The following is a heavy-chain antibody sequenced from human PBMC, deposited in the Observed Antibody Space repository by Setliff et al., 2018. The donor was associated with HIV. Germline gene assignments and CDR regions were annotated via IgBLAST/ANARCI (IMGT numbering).Heavy chain of an antibody. CDR1: GYSISSGYY. CDR3: ASLPPLYDSSGYYCDY. CDR2: IYHSGTT. D-gene: IGHD3-22*01. Sequence: SETLSLTCAVSGYSISSGYYWGWIRQPPGKGLEWVGSIYHSGTTYYNPSLKSRVTISVDTSKNQFSLKLSSVTAADMAVYYCASLPPLYDSSGYYCDYWGQGTLVTVS. V-gene: IGHV4-38-2*01. J-gene: IGHJ4*02.